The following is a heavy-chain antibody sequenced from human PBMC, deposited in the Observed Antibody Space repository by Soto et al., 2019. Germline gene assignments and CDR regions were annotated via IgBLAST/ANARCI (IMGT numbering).Heavy chain of an antibody. V-gene: IGHV4-31*03. CDR2: IYYSGST. J-gene: IGHJ3*02. D-gene: IGHD3-10*01. CDR1: GGSISSGGYY. CDR3: ARGDYGSGSYPAVGFDI. Sequence: SETLSLTCTVSGGSISSGGYYWSWIRQHPGKGLEWIGYIYYSGSTNYNPSLKSRVTISVDTSKNQFSLKLSSVTAADTAVYYCARGDYGSGSYPAVGFDIWGQGTMVTVSS.